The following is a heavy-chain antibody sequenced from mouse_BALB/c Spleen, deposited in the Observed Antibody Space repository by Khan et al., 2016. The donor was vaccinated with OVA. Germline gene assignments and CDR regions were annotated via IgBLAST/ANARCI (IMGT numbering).Heavy chain of an antibody. CDR2: VNPNNGGI. Sequence: VQLKQSGPDLVKPGSSVNISCKASGYSFTVYYMHWVKQSHGKSLECIGRVNPNNGGINYNQKFKGKAILTVDKSSTTAYMELRSLTSEDSAVYYCVRGYEFFVYWGHGTLVTVSA. CDR1: GYSFTVYY. V-gene: IGHV1-18*01. CDR3: VRGYEFFVY. J-gene: IGHJ3*01. D-gene: IGHD2-14*01.